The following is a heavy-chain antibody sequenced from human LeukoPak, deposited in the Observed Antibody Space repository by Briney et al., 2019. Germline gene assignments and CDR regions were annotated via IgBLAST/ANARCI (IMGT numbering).Heavy chain of an antibody. CDR1: GYTFTGYY. CDR2: ISAYNGNT. J-gene: IGHJ4*02. D-gene: IGHD5-18*01. Sequence: ASVRDSCKASGYTFTGYYMHWVRQAPGQGVEWVGWISAYNGNTNYAQKLQGRVTMTTDTSTSTAYMELRSLRSDDTAVYYCARAPRIQLWGSDYWGQGTLVTVSS. CDR3: ARAPRIQLWGSDY. V-gene: IGHV1-18*04.